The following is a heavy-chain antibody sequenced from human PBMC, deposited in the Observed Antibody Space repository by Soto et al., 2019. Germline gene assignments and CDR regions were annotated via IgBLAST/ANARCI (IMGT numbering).Heavy chain of an antibody. D-gene: IGHD2-8*02. V-gene: IGHV3-23*01. CDR1: GFTFNNYA. CDR3: VKDWTGDTCPCMDV. Sequence: EVQLLESGGGLVQPGGSLRLSCAASGFTFNNYAMTWVRQAPGKGLEWVSTISGSDGSTYYADSVKGRFTISRDNSKNALYLQMSSPRAEDTALYYCVKDWTGDTCPCMDVWGQGTTVTVSS. J-gene: IGHJ6*01. CDR2: ISGSDGST.